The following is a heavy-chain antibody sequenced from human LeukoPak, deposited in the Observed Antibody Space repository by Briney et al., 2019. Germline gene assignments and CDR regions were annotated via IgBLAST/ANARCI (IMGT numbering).Heavy chain of an antibody. Sequence: PSETLSLTCTVSGGSIITSSYYWDWIRQPPGKGLEWIGSIYYTGNTYYNPSLKSRVTILVDTSKNQFSLKLSSVTAADTAVYYCARGEAAAIRYYYGMDVWGQGTTVTVSS. J-gene: IGHJ6*02. CDR3: ARGEAAAIRYYYGMDV. D-gene: IGHD2-2*01. CDR1: GGSIITSSYY. CDR2: IYYTGNT. V-gene: IGHV4-39*07.